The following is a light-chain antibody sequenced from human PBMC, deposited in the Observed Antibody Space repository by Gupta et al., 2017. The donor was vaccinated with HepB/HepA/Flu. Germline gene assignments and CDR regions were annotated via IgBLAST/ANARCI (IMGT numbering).Light chain of an antibody. CDR3: QQYGRSPLT. Sequence: IVLTQSPGTLSLSPGERATLSCRASQSVSSSYLAWYQQKPGQAPRLLIYGASSRATGIPDRFSGSGSGTDFTLTINRLEPEDFAVYYCQQYGRSPLTFGGGTKVEIK. CDR2: GAS. CDR1: QSVSSSY. J-gene: IGKJ4*01. V-gene: IGKV3-20*01.